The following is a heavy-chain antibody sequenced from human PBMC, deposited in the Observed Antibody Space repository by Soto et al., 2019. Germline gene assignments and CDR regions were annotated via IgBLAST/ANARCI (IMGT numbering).Heavy chain of an antibody. V-gene: IGHV4-4*02. CDR1: GGSISSSNW. Sequence: PSETLSLTCAVSGGSISSSNWWSWVRQPPGKGLEWIGEIYHSGSTNYNPSLKSRVTISVDKSKNQFSLKLTSVTAADTAVYYCARKEYDDYRRFDPWGQGTLVTVSS. J-gene: IGHJ5*02. CDR2: IYHSGST. D-gene: IGHD4-17*01. CDR3: ARKEYDDYRRFDP.